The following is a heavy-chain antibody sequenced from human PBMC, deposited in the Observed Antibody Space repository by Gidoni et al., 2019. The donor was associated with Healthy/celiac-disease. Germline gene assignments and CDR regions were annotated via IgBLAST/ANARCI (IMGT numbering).Heavy chain of an antibody. CDR1: EGTFSSYA. J-gene: IGHJ5*02. D-gene: IGHD3-9*01. V-gene: IGHV1-69*01. CDR3: ARDWLYEPFDP. Sequence: QVQLVQSGAEVKKPGSSVKVSCKASEGTFSSYAISWVRQAPGQGSEWMGGILPIFGTANYAQKFQGRVTITADESTSTAYMELSSLRSEDTAVYYCARDWLYEPFDPWGQGTLVTVSS. CDR2: ILPIFGTA.